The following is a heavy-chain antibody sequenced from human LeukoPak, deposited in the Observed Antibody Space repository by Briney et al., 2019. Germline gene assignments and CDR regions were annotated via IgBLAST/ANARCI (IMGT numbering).Heavy chain of an antibody. V-gene: IGHV1-2*06. D-gene: IGHD4-11*01. CDR1: GYTFTGYY. CDR2: INPNSGGT. Sequence: ASVKVSCKASGYTFTGYYIHWVRQAAGQGLEWMGRINPNSGGTNYAQKFQGRVTMTRDTSISTAYMELSRLRSDDTAVYYCARERSNYSFDSWGQGTLVSVSS. CDR3: ARERSNYSFDS. J-gene: IGHJ4*02.